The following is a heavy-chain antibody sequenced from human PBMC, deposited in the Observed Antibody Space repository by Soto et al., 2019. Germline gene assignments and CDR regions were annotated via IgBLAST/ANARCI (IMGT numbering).Heavy chain of an antibody. V-gene: IGHV3-23*01. D-gene: IGHD1-26*01. CDR1: GFSFSSQG. CDR3: ARKGILGIGNNWFDL. CDR2: INYNALNT. J-gene: IGHJ5*02. Sequence: PGGSLRLSCAASGFSFSSQGMSWVRQAPGKGLEWLSIINYNALNTNYADSVKGRFTISRDNSKNTLFLQMNSLRAEDTAMYYCARKGILGIGNNWFDLWGQGTLVTVSS.